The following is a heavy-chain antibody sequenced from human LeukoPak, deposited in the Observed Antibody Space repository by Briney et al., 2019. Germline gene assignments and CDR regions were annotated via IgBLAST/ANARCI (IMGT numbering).Heavy chain of an antibody. D-gene: IGHD6-19*01. Sequence: SETLSLTCTVSGGSISSYYWSWIRQPPGKGLEWTGYIYYSGSTNYNPSLKSRVTISVDTSKNQFSLKLSSVTAADTAVYYCARTASQRSGWYPDYWGQGTLVTVSS. CDR2: IYYSGST. V-gene: IGHV4-59*08. J-gene: IGHJ4*02. CDR3: ARTASQRSGWYPDY. CDR1: GGSISSYY.